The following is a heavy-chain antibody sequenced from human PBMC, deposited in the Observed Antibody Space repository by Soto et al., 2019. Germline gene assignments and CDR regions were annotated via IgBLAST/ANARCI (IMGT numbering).Heavy chain of an antibody. CDR3: ARGGYYYDSSGYYSDC. J-gene: IGHJ4*02. D-gene: IGHD3-22*01. V-gene: IGHV1-18*01. CDR1: SYTFTGYG. Sequence: QVQLVQSGAEVKKPGASVKVSCKASSYTFTGYGIGWVRQAPGQGLEWMGWISGYNANTNYPQKLQGRITMTTDTSTSTAYMELRSLRSDDTAVYYCARGGYYYDSSGYYSDCWGQGTLVTVSS. CDR2: ISGYNANT.